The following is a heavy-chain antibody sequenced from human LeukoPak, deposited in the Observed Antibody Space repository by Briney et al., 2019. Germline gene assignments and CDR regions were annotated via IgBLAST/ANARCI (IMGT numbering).Heavy chain of an antibody. Sequence: SETLSLTCAVYGGSFRGYYWSWIRQPPGKGLEWIGEINHSGSTNYNPSLKSRVTISVDTSKNQFSLKLSSVTAADTAVYYCARGGRGITGTFTAPIDYWGQGTLVTVSS. CDR2: INHSGST. V-gene: IGHV4-34*01. CDR3: ARGGRGITGTFTAPIDY. CDR1: GGSFRGYY. D-gene: IGHD1-7*01. J-gene: IGHJ4*02.